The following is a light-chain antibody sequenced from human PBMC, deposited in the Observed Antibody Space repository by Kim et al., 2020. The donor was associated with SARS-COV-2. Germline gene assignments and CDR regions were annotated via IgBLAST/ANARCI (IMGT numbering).Light chain of an antibody. CDR3: CSYYGGTHTVV. J-gene: IGLJ2*01. CDR2: DVI. CDR1: SSDVCVYNF. Sequence: QSVAISCTGTSSDVCVYNFVSWYQQHPGKAPRLMMFDVIKRPSGVPDRFSGSKSGNTASLTISGLQAEDEADYYCCSYYGGTHTVVFGGGTQLTVL. V-gene: IGLV2-11*03.